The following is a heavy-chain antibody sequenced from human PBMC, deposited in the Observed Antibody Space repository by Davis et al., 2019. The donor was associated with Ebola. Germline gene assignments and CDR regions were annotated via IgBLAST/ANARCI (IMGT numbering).Heavy chain of an antibody. CDR3: ARARGYCSSNSCYTYAFDI. V-gene: IGHV1-18*04. J-gene: IGHJ3*02. Sequence: AASVKVSCKASGYTFTIYDIIWVRQAPGQGLEWMGWISPYNGNTNYAQKPQGRVTMTTDTSTSTAYMELRSLRSDDTAVYSCARARGYCSSNSCYTYAFDIWGQGTMVTVSS. CDR1: GYTFTIYD. CDR2: ISPYNGNT. D-gene: IGHD2-2*02.